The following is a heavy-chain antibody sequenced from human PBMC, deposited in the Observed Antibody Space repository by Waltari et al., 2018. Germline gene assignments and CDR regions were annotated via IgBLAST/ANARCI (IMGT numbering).Heavy chain of an antibody. Sequence: QLVQSGAEVKKPGSSVKVSCKASGGTFSNFAISWVRQAPGQGLEWMGKIIPIFGVTDYAPKFQGRVTITADEHDSTSTAYMELGSLSSEDTAIYYCTRDIPSGYDSYWFDPWGQGTLVTVSS. V-gene: IGHV1-69*18. CDR2: IIPIFGVT. J-gene: IGHJ5*02. CDR1: GGTFSNFA. D-gene: IGHD6-25*01. CDR3: TRDIPSGYDSYWFDP.